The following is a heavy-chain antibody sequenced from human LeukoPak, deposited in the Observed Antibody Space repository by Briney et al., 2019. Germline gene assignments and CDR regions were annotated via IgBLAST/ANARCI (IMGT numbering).Heavy chain of an antibody. V-gene: IGHV3-74*01. CDR3: ARDRSGYDFDY. D-gene: IGHD5-12*01. Sequence: GGSLRLSCAASGFTFSRYAMSWVRQAPGKGLEWVSRINSDGSSTSYADSVKGRFTISRDNAKNTLYLQMNSLRAEDTAVYYCARDRSGYDFDYWGQGTLVTVSS. CDR1: GFTFSRYA. CDR2: INSDGSST. J-gene: IGHJ4*02.